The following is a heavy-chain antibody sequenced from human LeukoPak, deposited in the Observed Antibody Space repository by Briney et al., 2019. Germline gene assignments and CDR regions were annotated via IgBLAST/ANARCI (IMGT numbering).Heavy chain of an antibody. Sequence: SETLSLTCTVSGGSISSYYWSLIRQPPGKGLEWIGYIYYSGSTNYNPSLKSRVTISVDTSKNQFSLKLSSVTAADTAVYYCARERYCSSTSCRYGMDVWGQGTTVTVSS. CDR3: ARERYCSSTSCRYGMDV. J-gene: IGHJ6*02. CDR2: IYYSGST. D-gene: IGHD2-2*01. V-gene: IGHV4-59*01. CDR1: GGSISSYY.